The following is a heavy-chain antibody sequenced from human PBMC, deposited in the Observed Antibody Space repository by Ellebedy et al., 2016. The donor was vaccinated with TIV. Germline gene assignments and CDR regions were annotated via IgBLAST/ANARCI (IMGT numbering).Heavy chain of an antibody. CDR2: ISPGSTYI. Sequence: GGSLRLFXAASGFTFKSYTMNWVRQAPGKGLEWVSSISPGSTYIYYADSVKGRFTISRDNAKNSVYLQMNSLRAEDTAVYYCARDASGSYYAEFVWFDPWGQGTLVTVSS. CDR1: GFTFKSYT. D-gene: IGHD3-10*01. CDR3: ARDASGSYYAEFVWFDP. V-gene: IGHV3-21*01. J-gene: IGHJ5*02.